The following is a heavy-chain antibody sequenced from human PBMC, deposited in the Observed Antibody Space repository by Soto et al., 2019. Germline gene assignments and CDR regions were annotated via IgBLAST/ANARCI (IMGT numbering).Heavy chain of an antibody. CDR1: GFTFSSYA. Sequence: QVQLVESGGGVVQPGRSLRLSCAASGFTFSSYAMHWVRQAPGKGLEWVAVISYDGSNKYYADSVKGRFTISRDNSKNTLYLQMNSLSAEDTAVYYCARGVRYSSSDFDYWGQGTLVTVSS. CDR2: ISYDGSNK. CDR3: ARGVRYSSSDFDY. J-gene: IGHJ4*02. V-gene: IGHV3-30-3*01. D-gene: IGHD6-6*01.